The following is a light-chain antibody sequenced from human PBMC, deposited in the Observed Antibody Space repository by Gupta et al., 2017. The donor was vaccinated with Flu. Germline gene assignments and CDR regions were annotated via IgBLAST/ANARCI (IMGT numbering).Light chain of an antibody. CDR3: QQDYNYSPT. Sequence: DIQMTQSPSTLSASIGDRVTITCRASQSISSWLAWYQQKPGKAPKLLIYKASTLESGVPSRFSGSGSGTEFTLTISSLQPDDFATYYCQQDYNYSPTFGQGTKVEIK. J-gene: IGKJ1*01. V-gene: IGKV1-5*03. CDR1: QSISSW. CDR2: KAS.